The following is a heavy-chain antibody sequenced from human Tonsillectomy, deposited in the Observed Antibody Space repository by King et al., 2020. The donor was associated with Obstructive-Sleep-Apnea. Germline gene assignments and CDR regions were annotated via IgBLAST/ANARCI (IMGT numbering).Heavy chain of an antibody. V-gene: IGHV3-49*03. J-gene: IGHJ4*02. CDR3: TREIFYSYFDY. CDR2: IRSKAYGGTT. CDR1: GFTFGDYG. D-gene: IGHD2-8*01. Sequence: VQLVESGGGLVQPGRSLRLSCTASGFTFGDYGMSWFRQAPGKGLEWVGFIRSKAYGGTTDYAASVKGRFTISRDDSKSIAYLQMNSLKTEDTAVYYCTREIFYSYFDYWGQGTLVTVSS.